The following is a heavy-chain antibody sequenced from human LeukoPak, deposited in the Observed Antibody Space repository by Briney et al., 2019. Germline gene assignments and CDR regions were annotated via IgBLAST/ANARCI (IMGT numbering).Heavy chain of an antibody. CDR2: INHSGST. CDR1: GGSFSDYY. CDR3: GRADGANSVGDV. Sequence: SSETLSLTCAVYGGSFSDYYWNWIRQPPGKGLEWIGEINHSGSTNYNPSLKSRVTISVDTSKSQFSLKLSSVTAADTAVYYCGRADGANSVGDVWGKGTTVTTSS. J-gene: IGHJ6*04. V-gene: IGHV4-34*01. D-gene: IGHD4-23*01.